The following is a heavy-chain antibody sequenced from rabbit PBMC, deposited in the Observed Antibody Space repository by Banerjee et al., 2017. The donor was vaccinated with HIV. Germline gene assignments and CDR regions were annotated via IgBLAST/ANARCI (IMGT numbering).Heavy chain of an antibody. V-gene: IGHV1S45*01. Sequence: QEQLKESGGGLVQPGGSLKLSCKASGFDFSSSYWICWVRQAPGKGLEWIACIDTASSDGPYYASWAKGRFTISKTSSTTVTLQMTSLTAADTATYFCARGTYGYAGYAPNLWGPGTLVTVS. CDR3: ARGTYGYAGYAPNL. D-gene: IGHD6-1*01. CDR2: IDTASSDGP. J-gene: IGHJ4*01. CDR1: GFDFSSSYW.